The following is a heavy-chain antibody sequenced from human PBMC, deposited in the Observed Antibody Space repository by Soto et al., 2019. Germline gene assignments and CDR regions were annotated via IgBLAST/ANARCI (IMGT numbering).Heavy chain of an antibody. D-gene: IGHD1-1*01. CDR2: MSHSGGT. J-gene: IGHJ3*02. Sequence: QVQLQQWGAGLLKPSETLSLTCAVYGGFVSSGSYYWSWIRQPPGKGLDWIGEMSHSGGTHFSPSLKSRVTISVDTSKNQFSLKMSSVTAADTALYYCARVERGTATTVVDAFDIWGPGTMVTVSS. CDR3: ARVERGTATTVVDAFDI. V-gene: IGHV4-34*01. CDR1: GGFVSSGSYY.